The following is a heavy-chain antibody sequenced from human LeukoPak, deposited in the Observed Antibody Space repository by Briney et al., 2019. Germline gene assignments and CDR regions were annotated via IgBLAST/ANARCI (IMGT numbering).Heavy chain of an antibody. J-gene: IGHJ6*02. V-gene: IGHV1-18*01. CDR3: ARLDEYSSSSRYYGMDV. CDR2: ISAYNGNT. Sequence: EASVKVSCKASGYTFTSYGISWVRQAPGQGLEWMGWISAYNGNTNYAQKLQGRVTMTTDTSTSTAYMELRSLRSDDTAVYYCARLDEYSSSSRYYGMDVWGQGTTVTVSS. D-gene: IGHD6-6*01. CDR1: GYTFTSYG.